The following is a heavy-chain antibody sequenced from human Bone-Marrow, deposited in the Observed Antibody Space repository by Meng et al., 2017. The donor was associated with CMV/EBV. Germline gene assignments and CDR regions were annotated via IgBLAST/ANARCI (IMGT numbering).Heavy chain of an antibody. J-gene: IGHJ4*02. CDR2: ISSSSSYI. CDR1: GFTFSSYS. V-gene: IGHV3-21*01. Sequence: GGSLRLSCAASGFTFSSYSMNWVRQAPGKGLEWVSSISSSSSYIYYADSVKGRFTISRDNAKNSLYLQMNSLRAEDTAVYYCARELTTRYSSSWFDYWGQGTLVTGSS. D-gene: IGHD6-13*01. CDR3: ARELTTRYSSSWFDY.